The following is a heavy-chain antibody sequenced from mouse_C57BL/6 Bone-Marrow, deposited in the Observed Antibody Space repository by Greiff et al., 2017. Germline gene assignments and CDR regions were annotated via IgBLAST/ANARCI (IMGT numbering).Heavy chain of an antibody. CDR3: ARDTTVVAPAWFAY. CDR1: GYTFTSYW. CDR2: IDPSDSYT. D-gene: IGHD1-1*01. Sequence: QVQLQQPGAELVMPGASVKLSCKASGYTFTSYWMHWVKQRPGQGLEWIGEIDPSDSYTNYNQKFKGKSTLTVDNSSSTAYMQLSSLTSEDSAVYYCARDTTVVAPAWFAYWGQGTLVTVAA. V-gene: IGHV1-69*01. J-gene: IGHJ3*01.